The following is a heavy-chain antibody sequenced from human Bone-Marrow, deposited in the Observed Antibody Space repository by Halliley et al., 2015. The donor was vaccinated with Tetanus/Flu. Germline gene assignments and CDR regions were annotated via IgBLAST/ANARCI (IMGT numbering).Heavy chain of an antibody. V-gene: IGHV3-53*01. CDR2: IYSGGTP. Sequence: KGLEWVSLIYSGGTPRYADSVKGRFTISRDSSKNTLYLQMKSLRAEDTAVYYWARDGNGGGYWGQGTLVTVSS. D-gene: IGHD2-8*01. J-gene: IGHJ4*02. CDR3: ARDGNGGGY.